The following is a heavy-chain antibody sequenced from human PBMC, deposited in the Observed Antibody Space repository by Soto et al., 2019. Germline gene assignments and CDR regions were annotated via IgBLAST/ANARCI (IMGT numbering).Heavy chain of an antibody. CDR3: ARPTRYYYYSSCQSAWFDP. J-gene: IGHJ5*02. CDR1: GGTFSSYA. V-gene: IGHV1-69*12. CDR2: IIPIFGTA. D-gene: IGHD3-22*01. Sequence: QVQLVQSGAEVKKPGSSVKVSCKASGGTFSSYAISWVRQAPGQGLEWMGGIIPIFGTANYAQKFQGRVTITADESTSTAYLGLSNLRSEDTAVYYWARPTRYYYYSSCQSAWFDPWGQGTLVTVSS.